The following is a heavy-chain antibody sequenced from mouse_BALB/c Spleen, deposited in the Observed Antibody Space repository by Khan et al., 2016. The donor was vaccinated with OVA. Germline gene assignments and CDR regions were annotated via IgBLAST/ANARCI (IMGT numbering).Heavy chain of an antibody. CDR1: GYTFTSYW. CDR2: IFPGTGTT. CDR3: ARGYFGNYEFAY. D-gene: IGHD2-1*01. Sequence: QVQLKQSGTELVKPGASVKLSCKTSGYTFTSYWIQWVKQRPVQGLGWIGQIFPGTGTTYYNENFKGKATLTIDPSSTTAYMHLSSLTSEDSAVYFCARGYFGNYEFAYWGQGTLVTVSA. V-gene: IGHV1S132*01. J-gene: IGHJ3*01.